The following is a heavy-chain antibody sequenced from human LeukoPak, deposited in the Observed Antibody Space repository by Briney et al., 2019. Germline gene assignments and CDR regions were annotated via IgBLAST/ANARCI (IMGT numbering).Heavy chain of an antibody. CDR2: ISDSGRAT. Sequence: GGFLRLSCAASGFTFSDYAMSWVRQAPGKGLEWVAGISDSGRATYYTDSVRGRFTISRDISKNMVYLQLNNLRAEDTALYFCARHDSFIPYWGQGTLVSVSS. CDR3: ARHDSFIPY. D-gene: IGHD5-18*01. CDR1: GFTFSDYA. V-gene: IGHV3-23*01. J-gene: IGHJ4*02.